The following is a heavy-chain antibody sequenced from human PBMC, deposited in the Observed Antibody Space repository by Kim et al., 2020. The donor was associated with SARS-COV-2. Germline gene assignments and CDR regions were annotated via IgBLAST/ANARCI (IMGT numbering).Heavy chain of an antibody. D-gene: IGHD3-10*01. CDR3: ARDKNYGSRSYPPRFDY. Sequence: GGSLRLSCAASGFTFSSYGMHWVRQAPGKGLEWVAVIWYDGSNKYYADSVKGRFTISRDNSKNTLYLQMNSLRAEDTAVYYCARDKNYGSRSYPPRFDYWGQGTLVTVSS. CDR2: IWYDGSNK. V-gene: IGHV3-33*01. J-gene: IGHJ4*02. CDR1: GFTFSSYG.